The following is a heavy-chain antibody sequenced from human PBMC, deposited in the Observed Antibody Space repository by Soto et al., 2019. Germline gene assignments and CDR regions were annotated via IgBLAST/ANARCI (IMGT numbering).Heavy chain of an antibody. Sequence: QAGGSLRLSCAASGFTFSSYWMSWVRQAPGKGLEWVANIKQDGSEKYYVDSVKGRFTISRDNAKNSLYLQMNSLRAEDTAVYYCARDTGGLYLENWFDPWGQGTLVTVSS. CDR2: IKQDGSEK. V-gene: IGHV3-7*03. CDR3: ARDTGGLYLENWFDP. J-gene: IGHJ5*02. D-gene: IGHD2-8*01. CDR1: GFTFSSYW.